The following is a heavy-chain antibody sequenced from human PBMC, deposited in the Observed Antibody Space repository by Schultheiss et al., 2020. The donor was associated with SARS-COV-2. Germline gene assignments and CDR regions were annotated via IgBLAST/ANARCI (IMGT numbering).Heavy chain of an antibody. CDR1: GFTFSSYW. CDR3: AKDHYYDSSGDKLDY. Sequence: GGSLRLSCAASGFTFSSYWMSWVRQAPGKGLEWVSAISSSGSTIYYADSVKGRFTISRDNAKNSLYLQMNSLRAEDTAVYYCAKDHYYDSSGDKLDYWGQGTLVTVSS. CDR2: ISSSGSTI. D-gene: IGHD3-22*01. J-gene: IGHJ4*02. V-gene: IGHV3-21*04.